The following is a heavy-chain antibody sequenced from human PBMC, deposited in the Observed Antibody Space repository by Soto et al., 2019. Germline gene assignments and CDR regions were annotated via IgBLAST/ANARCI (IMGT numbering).Heavy chain of an antibody. CDR1: GGTFNTFP. V-gene: IGHV1-69*01. CDR3: ARDRHCSSADEIYYFDY. J-gene: IGHJ4*02. CDR2: IIPIFGSA. D-gene: IGHD6-6*01. Sequence: QVQLVQSGAEVKKPGSSVKVSCKTSGGTFNTFPVSWVRQAPGQGLEWMGGIIPIFGSAHYAQKFQGRVTITADEATRIVYMELRSLTSEDTAVYFCARDRHCSSADEIYYFDYWGQGTLVTVSS.